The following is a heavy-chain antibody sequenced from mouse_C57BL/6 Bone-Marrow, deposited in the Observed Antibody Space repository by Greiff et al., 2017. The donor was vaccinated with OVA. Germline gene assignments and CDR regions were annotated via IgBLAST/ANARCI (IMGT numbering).Heavy chain of an antibody. CDR1: GFSLTSYG. CDR2: IWSGGST. J-gene: IGHJ4*01. Sequence: QVQLQQSGPGLVQPSQSLSITCTVSGFSLTSYGVHWVRQSPGKGLEWLGVIWSGGSTDYNAAFISRLSISKDNSKSQVFFKMNSLQADDTAIYYCARRRFTTVVAPYAMDYWGQGTSVTVSS. V-gene: IGHV2-2*01. CDR3: ARRRFTTVVAPYAMDY. D-gene: IGHD1-1*01.